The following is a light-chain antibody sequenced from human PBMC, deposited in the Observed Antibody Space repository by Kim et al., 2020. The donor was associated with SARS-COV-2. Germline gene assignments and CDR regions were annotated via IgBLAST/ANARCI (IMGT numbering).Light chain of an antibody. CDR1: QGISNY. CDR2: AAS. V-gene: IGKV1-27*01. J-gene: IGKJ5*01. Sequence: DIQMTQSPSSLSASVGDRVTITCRASQGISNYLAWYQQKPGKVPKLLIYAASTLQSWVPSRFSGSGSGTDFTLTISSLQPEDVATYYCQQYNSAPSITFGKGTRLEIK. CDR3: QQYNSAPSIT.